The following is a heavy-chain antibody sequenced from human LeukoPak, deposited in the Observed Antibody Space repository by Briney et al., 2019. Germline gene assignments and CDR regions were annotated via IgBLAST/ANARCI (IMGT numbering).Heavy chain of an antibody. CDR3: ARGPNTAGNYRAFDL. CDR1: SGSLSSTTYY. Sequence: SETLSLTCTVSSGSLSSTTYYWAWIRQPPGKGLEWTGSIYYNGDTYYNPSLKSRVIISADTSKNQFSLKLTSVTAADTAAYYCARGPNTAGNYRAFDLWGQGTKVTVSS. J-gene: IGHJ3*01. CDR2: IYYNGDT. V-gene: IGHV4-39*07. D-gene: IGHD4-11*01.